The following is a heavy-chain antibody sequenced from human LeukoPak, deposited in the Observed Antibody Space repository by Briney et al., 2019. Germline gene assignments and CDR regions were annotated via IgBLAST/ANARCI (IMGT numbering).Heavy chain of an antibody. CDR1: GGSISSSSYY. CDR2: IYYSGST. V-gene: IGHV4-39*07. Sequence: PSETLSLTCTVSGGSISSSSYYWGWIRQPPGKGLEWIGSIYYSGSTYYNPSLKSRVTMSVDTSKNQFSLKLSSVTAADTAVYYCARAERGWLTENYFDYWGQGTLVTVSS. CDR3: ARAERGWLTENYFDY. J-gene: IGHJ4*02. D-gene: IGHD6-19*01.